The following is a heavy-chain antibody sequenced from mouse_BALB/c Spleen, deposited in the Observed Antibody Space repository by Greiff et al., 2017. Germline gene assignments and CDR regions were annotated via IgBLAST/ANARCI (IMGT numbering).Heavy chain of an antibody. D-gene: IGHD2-2*01. CDR1: GYSITSDYA. Sequence: EVQLQESGPGLVKPSQSLSLTCTVTGYSITSDYAWNWIRQFPGNKLEWMGYISYSGSTSYNPSLKSRISITRDTSKNQFFLQLNSVTTEDTATYYCATSLWLGWYFDVWGAGTTVTVSS. CDR3: ATSLWLGWYFDV. CDR2: ISYSGST. V-gene: IGHV3-2*02. J-gene: IGHJ1*01.